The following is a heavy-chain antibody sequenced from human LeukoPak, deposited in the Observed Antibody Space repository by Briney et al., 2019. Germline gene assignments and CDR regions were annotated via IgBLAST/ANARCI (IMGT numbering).Heavy chain of an antibody. Sequence: SSVKVSCKASGGTFSSYAISWVRQAPGQGLEWMGGIIPIFSTANYAQKFQGRVTITTDESTSTAYMELSSLRSEDTAVYYCARCDSSGYSPYYFDYWGQGTPVTVSS. J-gene: IGHJ4*02. D-gene: IGHD3-22*01. V-gene: IGHV1-69*05. CDR2: IIPIFSTA. CDR3: ARCDSSGYSPYYFDY. CDR1: GGTFSSYA.